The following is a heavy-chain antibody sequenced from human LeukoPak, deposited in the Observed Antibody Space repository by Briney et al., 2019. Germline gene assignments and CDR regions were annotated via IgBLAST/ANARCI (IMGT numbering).Heavy chain of an antibody. CDR3: ARLREIPVFGVVTKSTSYFDY. CDR1: GFTFDDHG. CDR2: INWNGGST. Sequence: GGPLRLSCAASGFTFDDHGMSWVRQAPGKGLEWVSGINWNGGSTGYADSVKGRFTISRDNAKNSLYLQMNSLRAEDTAVYYCARLREIPVFGVVTKSTSYFDYWGQGTLVTVSS. V-gene: IGHV3-20*04. J-gene: IGHJ4*02. D-gene: IGHD3-3*01.